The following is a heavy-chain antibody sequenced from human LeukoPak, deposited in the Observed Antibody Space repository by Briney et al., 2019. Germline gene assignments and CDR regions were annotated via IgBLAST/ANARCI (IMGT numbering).Heavy chain of an antibody. V-gene: IGHV4-34*01. CDR1: GGSISSYY. D-gene: IGHD2/OR15-2a*01. CDR2: INHSGST. Sequence: KASETLSLTCTVSGGSISSYYWSWIRQPPGKGLEWIGEINHSGSTNYNPSLKSRVTISVDTSKNQFSLKLTSVTAADTAVYYCASSGRTGTKIVGGFDPWGQGTLVTVSS. J-gene: IGHJ5*02. CDR3: ASSGRTGTKIVGGFDP.